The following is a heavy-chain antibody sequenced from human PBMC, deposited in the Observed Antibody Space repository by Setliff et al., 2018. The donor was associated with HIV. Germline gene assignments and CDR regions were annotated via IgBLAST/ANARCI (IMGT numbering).Heavy chain of an antibody. CDR3: ASARIPTGGTSTSFDY. V-gene: IGHV3-23*01. Sequence: PGGSLRLSCEGSGFIFNNYAMHWVRLRPGKGLEWVSSISGSGAKTYYADSVKGRFTVSRDNSKNTLYLQVNSLRPEDTAVYYCASARIPTGGTSTSFDYWGQGTLVTVSS. D-gene: IGHD1-1*01. CDR2: ISGSGAKT. CDR1: GFIFNNYA. J-gene: IGHJ4*02.